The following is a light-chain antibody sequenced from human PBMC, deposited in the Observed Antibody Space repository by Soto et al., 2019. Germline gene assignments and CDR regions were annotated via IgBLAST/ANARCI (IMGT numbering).Light chain of an antibody. CDR2: DAS. Sequence: DIQLTQSPSTLSASLGDRCTVSCRASQTISSWLAWYQQKPGRAPKLLIYDASNLEAGVPSRFRGSGSGTDFTFTISRLQPEDIATYYCQQYENLPTFGQGTRLEI. J-gene: IGKJ5*01. V-gene: IGKV1-33*01. CDR3: QQYENLPT. CDR1: QTISSW.